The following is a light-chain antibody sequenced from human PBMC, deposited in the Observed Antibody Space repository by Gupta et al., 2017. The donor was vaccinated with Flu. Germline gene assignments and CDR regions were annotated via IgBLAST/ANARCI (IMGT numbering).Light chain of an antibody. V-gene: IGKV3-15*01. CDR3: QQFNYLVT. CDR2: GAS. J-gene: IGKJ5*01. CDR1: QSVSSN. Sequence: EIVMTQSPATLSVSPGERATLSCRASQSVSSNLAWYQQKPGQAPRLLIYGASTRATGTPARFSGSGSGTEFTLTISSLQSEDFGVYYCQQFNYLVTFGQGTRLEIK.